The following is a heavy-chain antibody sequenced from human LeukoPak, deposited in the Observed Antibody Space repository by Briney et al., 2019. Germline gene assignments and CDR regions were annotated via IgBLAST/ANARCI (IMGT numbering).Heavy chain of an antibody. V-gene: IGHV4-34*01. D-gene: IGHD5-12*01. CDR3: ARGVDVVATIRDSSSWYEDY. CDR1: GGSFSGYY. CDR2: INHSGST. J-gene: IGHJ4*02. Sequence: SETLSLTCAVYGGSFSGYYWSWIRQPPGKGLEWIGEINHSGSTNYNPSLKSRVTISVDTSKNQFSLKLSSVTAADTAVYYCARGVDVVATIRDSSSWYEDYWGQGTLVTVSS.